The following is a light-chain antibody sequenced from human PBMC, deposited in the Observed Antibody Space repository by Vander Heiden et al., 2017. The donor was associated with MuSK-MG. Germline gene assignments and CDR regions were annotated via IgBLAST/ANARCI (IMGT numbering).Light chain of an antibody. CDR2: EVS. J-gene: IGLJ2*01. CDR1: SSDVGGYNY. V-gene: IGLV2-14*01. CDR3: SSYTSSSTYVV. Sequence: PGQSITISCTGTSSDVGGYNYVSWYQQHPGKAPKLMIYEVSNRPSGVSNRFSGSKSGNTASLTISGLQAEDEADYYCSSYTSSSTYVVFGGGTKLTVL.